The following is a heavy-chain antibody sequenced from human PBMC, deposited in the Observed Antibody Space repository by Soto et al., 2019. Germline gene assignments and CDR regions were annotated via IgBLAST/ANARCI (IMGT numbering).Heavy chain of an antibody. Sequence: SVKLSCTSSGDSFSSYAISWVRQAPGHGLEWMGRIIPIFGTPNYAQRVEGRVTITADESTSTANMELSSLRSDDTAVYYCATGGNYYATGALDAWGQGNLVTVSS. J-gene: IGHJ4*02. D-gene: IGHD3-10*01. CDR3: ATGGNYYATGALDA. CDR2: IIPIFGTP. CDR1: GDSFSSYA. V-gene: IGHV1-69*13.